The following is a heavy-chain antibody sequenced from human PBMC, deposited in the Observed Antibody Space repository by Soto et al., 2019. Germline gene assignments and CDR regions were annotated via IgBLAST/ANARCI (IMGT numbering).Heavy chain of an antibody. D-gene: IGHD3-3*01. Sequence: ASVKVSCKASGYTFTSYGISWVRQAPGQGLEWMGWISAYNGNTNYAQKLQGRVTVTTDTSTSTAYMELRSLRSDDTAVYYCARVRAIFGVVTSPYYYGMDVWGQGTTVTVSS. CDR1: GYTFTSYG. J-gene: IGHJ6*02. CDR3: ARVRAIFGVVTSPYYYGMDV. CDR2: ISAYNGNT. V-gene: IGHV1-18*04.